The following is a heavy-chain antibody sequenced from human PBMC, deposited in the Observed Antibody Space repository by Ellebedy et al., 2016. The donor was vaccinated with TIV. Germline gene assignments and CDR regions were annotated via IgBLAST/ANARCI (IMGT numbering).Heavy chain of an antibody. CDR3: ARIWFGDLLSPEGDV. CDR1: GGSISSSGYY. V-gene: IGHV4-39*01. CDR2: IYDSGRS. J-gene: IGHJ6*02. Sequence: SETLSLTXTVSGGSISSSGYYWGWIRQPPGKGLEWIGSIYDSGRSHYNPSLKSRVTISVDTSKNQFSLNLNSVTAADTALYYCARIWFGDLLSPEGDVWGQGTTVTVSS. D-gene: IGHD3-10*01.